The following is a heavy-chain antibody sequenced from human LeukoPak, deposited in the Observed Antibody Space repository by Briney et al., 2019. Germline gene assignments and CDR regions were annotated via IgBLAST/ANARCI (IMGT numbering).Heavy chain of an antibody. V-gene: IGHV4-59*08. CDR3: ARHLNGGTHPLDN. J-gene: IGHJ4*02. D-gene: IGHD2-8*01. Sequence: SEILSLTCTVSGASMSGQHWSWIRQAPGKGLEWIAWIHYDGRTNYNPSLKSRLSLSVDTSTNQFSLSLNSVTAADTAVYFCARHLNGGTHPLDNWGPGIRVIVSP. CDR1: GASMSGQH. CDR2: IHYDGRT.